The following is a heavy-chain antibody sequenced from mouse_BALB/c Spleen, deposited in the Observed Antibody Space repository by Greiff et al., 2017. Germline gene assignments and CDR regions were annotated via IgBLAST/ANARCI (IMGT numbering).Heavy chain of an antibody. D-gene: IGHD2-14*01. J-gene: IGHJ4*01. CDR3: ARQDRYDGYYAMDY. V-gene: IGHV5-6*01. Sequence: EVQVVESGGDLVKPGGSLKLSCAASGFTFSSYGMSWVRQTPDKRLEWVATISSGGSYTYYPDSVKGRFTISRDNAKNTLYLQMSSLKSEDTAMYYCARQDRYDGYYAMDYWGQGTSVTVSS. CDR1: GFTFSSYG. CDR2: ISSGGSYT.